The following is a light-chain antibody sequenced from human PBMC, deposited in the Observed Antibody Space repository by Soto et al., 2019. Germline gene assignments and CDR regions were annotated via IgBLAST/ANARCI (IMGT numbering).Light chain of an antibody. CDR1: QTVNNN. Sequence: EIVMTQSPATLSVSPGERATLSCRASQTVNNNLAWYQQKPGQAPRLLIYGASARATGIPARFSGSGSGTEFPLTISSLHSEDFAVYYCQQYTNWPLTFGGGTKVEIK. CDR3: QQYTNWPLT. J-gene: IGKJ4*01. V-gene: IGKV3-15*01. CDR2: GAS.